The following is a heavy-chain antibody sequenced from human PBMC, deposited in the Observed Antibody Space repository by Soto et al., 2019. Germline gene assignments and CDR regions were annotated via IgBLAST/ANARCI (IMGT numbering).Heavy chain of an antibody. V-gene: IGHV1-18*01. Sequence: GSVKVSCKASGYTFTSYGISWVRQAPGQGLEWMGWISAYNGNTNYAQKLQGRVTMTTDTSTSTAYMELRSLRSDDTAVYYCAREYYYDSSGKGWFGPWGQGTLVTVSS. J-gene: IGHJ5*02. CDR3: AREYYYDSSGKGWFGP. CDR2: ISAYNGNT. CDR1: GYTFTSYG. D-gene: IGHD3-22*01.